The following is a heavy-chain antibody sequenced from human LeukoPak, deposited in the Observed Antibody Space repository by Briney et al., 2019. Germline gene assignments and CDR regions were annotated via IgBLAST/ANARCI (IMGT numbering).Heavy chain of an antibody. CDR3: ARGGGDRLWFEWLFTSNNWFDP. J-gene: IGHJ5*02. V-gene: IGHV4-31*03. CDR2: IYYSGST. D-gene: IGHD3-10*01. CDR1: GGSISSGGYY. Sequence: SQTLSLTCTVSGGSISSGGYYWSWIRQHPGKGLEWIGYIYYSGSTYYNPSLKSRVTISVDTSKNQFSLKLSSVTAADTAVYYSARGGGDRLWFEWLFTSNNWFDPWGQGTLVTVSS.